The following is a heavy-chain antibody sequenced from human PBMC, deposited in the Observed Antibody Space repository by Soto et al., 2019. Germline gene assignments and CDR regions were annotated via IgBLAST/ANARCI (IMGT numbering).Heavy chain of an antibody. V-gene: IGHV3-74*01. J-gene: IGHJ4*02. Sequence: PGGSLRLSCAASGFTFSSYWMRWVRQAPGMGLVWVSRINSDGSSTSYADSVKGRFTISRDNAKNTLYLQMNSLRAEDTAVYYCASQGSPGYWGQGTLVTVSS. CDR1: GFTFSSYW. CDR3: ASQGSPGY. CDR2: INSDGSST. D-gene: IGHD2-15*01.